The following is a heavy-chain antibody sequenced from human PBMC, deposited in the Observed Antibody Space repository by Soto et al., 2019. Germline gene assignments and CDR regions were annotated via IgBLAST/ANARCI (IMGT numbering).Heavy chain of an antibody. CDR2: IYHTGTT. CDR3: ARGINYYDSSGDSWFDP. Sequence: SETLSLTCTVSGGSINCGDYSWTWIRQPPGKGLEWTGYIYHTGTTYYNMSLKSRVTISVDRSKNQFSLKLSSVTAADTAVYYCARGINYYDSSGDSWFDPWGQGTLVTVSS. D-gene: IGHD3-22*01. V-gene: IGHV4-30-2*01. J-gene: IGHJ5*02. CDR1: GGSINCGDYS.